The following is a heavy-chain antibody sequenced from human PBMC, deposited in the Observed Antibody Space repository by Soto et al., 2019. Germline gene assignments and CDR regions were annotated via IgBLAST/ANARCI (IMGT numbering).Heavy chain of an antibody. CDR1: GFTFSNAW. CDR2: IKSKTDGGTT. CDR3: TTDPDYFLPYYYYYYMDV. Sequence: GGSLRLSCAASGFTFSNAWMNWVRQAPGKGLEWVGRIKSKTDGGTTDYAAPVKGRFTISRDDSKNTLYLQMNSLKTEDTAVYYCTTDPDYFLPYYYYYYMDVWGKGTTVTVSS. J-gene: IGHJ6*03. V-gene: IGHV3-15*07. D-gene: IGHD3-3*01.